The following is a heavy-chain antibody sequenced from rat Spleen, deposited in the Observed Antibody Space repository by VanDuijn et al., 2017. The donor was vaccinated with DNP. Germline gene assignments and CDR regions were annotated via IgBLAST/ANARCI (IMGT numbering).Heavy chain of an antibody. V-gene: IGHV3-1*01. CDR3: ARWTRYFDY. J-gene: IGHJ2*01. Sequence: EVQLQESGSGLVKPSQSLSLTCSVTGYSITSNYWGWIRQFPGNKMEYIGHISYSGRTDYNPSLKSRISINRDNSKNHFFLHLISVTTEDTATYYCARWTRYFDYWGQGVMVTVSS. D-gene: IGHD1-7*01. CDR2: ISYSGRT. CDR1: GYSITSNY.